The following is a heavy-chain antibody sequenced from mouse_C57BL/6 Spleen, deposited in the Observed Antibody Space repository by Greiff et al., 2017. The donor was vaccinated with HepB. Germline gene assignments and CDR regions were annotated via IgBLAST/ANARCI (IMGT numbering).Heavy chain of an antibody. CDR2: IYPGNGDT. J-gene: IGHJ3*01. Sequence: LQESGAELVRPGASVKMSCKASGYTFTSYNMHWVKRTPRQGLQWIGAIYPGNGDTSYNQKFKGKATLTVDKSSSTAYMQLSSLTSEDSAVYFCARSGYEYDGVPGCAYRGQGTLVTVST. D-gene: IGHD2-4*01. CDR1: GYTFTSYN. CDR3: ARSGYEYDGVPGCAY. V-gene: IGHV1-12*01.